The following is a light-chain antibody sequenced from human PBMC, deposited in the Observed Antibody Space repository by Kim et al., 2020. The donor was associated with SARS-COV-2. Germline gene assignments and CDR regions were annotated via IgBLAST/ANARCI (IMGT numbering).Light chain of an antibody. CDR1: QRVGGNF. CDR2: AAS. Sequence: EILLTQSPGTLSVSPGHRVTLSCRASQRVGGNFLAWYHQKPAQPPRLLIFAASARATGVPDRFSGSGSGTDFTLTISALEPEDFGVYYCQHYAGSPRTFGQGTKVDIK. CDR3: QHYAGSPRT. V-gene: IGKV3-20*01. J-gene: IGKJ1*01.